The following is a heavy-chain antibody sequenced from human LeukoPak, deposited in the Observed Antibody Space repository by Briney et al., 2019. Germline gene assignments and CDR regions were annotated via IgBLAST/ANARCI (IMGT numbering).Heavy chain of an antibody. CDR2: INWNGGNT. J-gene: IGHJ4*02. V-gene: IGHV3-20*04. CDR1: GFTFCDYG. CDR3: ARDRGWLQYIDY. Sequence: GGSLRLSCAASGFTFCDYGMSWVRHAPGKGLEWVSSINWNGGNTAYADSVKGRFTISRDTAKDSLYLQLNSLRAEDTALYYCARDRGWLQYIDYWGQGTLVTVSS. D-gene: IGHD5-24*01.